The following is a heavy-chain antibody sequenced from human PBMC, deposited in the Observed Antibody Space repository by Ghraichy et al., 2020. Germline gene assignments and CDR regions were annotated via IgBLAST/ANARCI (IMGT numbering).Heavy chain of an antibody. CDR1: GFSLSTSGVG. CDR2: IYWDDDK. Sequence: SGPTLVKPTQTLTLTCTFSGFSLSTSGVGVGWIRQPPGKALEWLALIYWDDDKRYSPSLKSRLTITKDTSKNQVVLTMTNMDPVDTATYYCAHRRGYSYVLFGGTAFDYWGQGTLVTVSS. CDR3: AHRRGYSYVLFGGTAFDY. D-gene: IGHD5-18*01. J-gene: IGHJ4*02. V-gene: IGHV2-5*02.